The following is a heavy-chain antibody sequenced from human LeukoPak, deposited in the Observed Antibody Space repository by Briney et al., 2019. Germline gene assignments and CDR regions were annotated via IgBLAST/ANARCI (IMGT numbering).Heavy chain of an antibody. CDR2: ISGSGGST. CDR1: GFTFSCYA. CDR3: AKADITMIVVVTQYAFDI. V-gene: IGHV3-23*01. Sequence: PGGSLRLSCAASGFTFSCYAMSWVRQAPGKGLEWVSAISGSGGSTYYADSVKGRFTISRDNSKNTLYLQMNSLRAEDTAVYYCAKADITMIVVVTQYAFDIWGQGTMVTVSS. J-gene: IGHJ3*02. D-gene: IGHD3-22*01.